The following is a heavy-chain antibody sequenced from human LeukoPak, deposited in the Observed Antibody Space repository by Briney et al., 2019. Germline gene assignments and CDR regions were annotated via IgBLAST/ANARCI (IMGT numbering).Heavy chain of an antibody. V-gene: IGHV3-23*01. CDR2: ISGSGGST. J-gene: IGHJ6*02. CDR3: AKAMSYYYYYYGMDV. D-gene: IGHD5/OR15-5a*01. CDR1: GFTFSSYA. Sequence: GGSLRLSCAASGFTFSSYAMSWVRQAPGKGLEWVLAISGSGGSTYYADSVKGRFTISRDNSKNTLYLQMNSLRAEDTAVYYCAKAMSYYYYYYGMDVWGQGTTVTVSS.